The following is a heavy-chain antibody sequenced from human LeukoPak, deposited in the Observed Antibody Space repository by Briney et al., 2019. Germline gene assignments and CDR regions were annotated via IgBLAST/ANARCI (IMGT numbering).Heavy chain of an antibody. CDR3: ARGRGYVLRFLEWLL. D-gene: IGHD3-3*01. Sequence: SETLSLTCVVYGGSFSGYYWSWIRQPPGKGLEWIGEINHSGSTNYNPSLKSRVTISVDTSKNQFSLKLSSVTAADTAVYYCARGRGYVLRFLEWLLWGQGTLVTVSS. V-gene: IGHV4-34*01. CDR1: GGSFSGYY. CDR2: INHSGST. J-gene: IGHJ4*02.